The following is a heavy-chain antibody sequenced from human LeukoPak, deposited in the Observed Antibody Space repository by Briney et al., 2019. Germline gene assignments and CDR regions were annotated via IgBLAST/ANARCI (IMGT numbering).Heavy chain of an antibody. J-gene: IGHJ6*02. CDR3: ASYLTSIPSGMDV. V-gene: IGHV3-74*01. Sequence: PGGSLRLSCAASGFTFSSYWMHWLRQEPRKGLVWVSRISTDGSSRSYADSVKGRFTISRDNGKNTLYLQINSLRAEDTAVYYCASYLTSIPSGMDVWGQGATVTVSS. CDR1: GFTFSSYW. CDR2: ISTDGSSR. D-gene: IGHD2/OR15-2a*01.